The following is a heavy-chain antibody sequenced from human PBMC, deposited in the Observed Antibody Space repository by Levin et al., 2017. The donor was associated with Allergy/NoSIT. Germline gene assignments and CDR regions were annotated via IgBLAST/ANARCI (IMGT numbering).Heavy chain of an antibody. J-gene: IGHJ5*02. CDR1: GGSISSYY. CDR3: ARAPRGTGKVIGWFDP. CDR2: IYYSGST. Sequence: SETLSLTCTVSGGSISSYYWSWIRQPPGKGLEWIGYIYYSGSTNYNPSLKSRVTISVDTSKNQFSLKLSSVTAADTAVYYCARAPRGTGKVIGWFDPWGQGTLVTVSS. V-gene: IGHV4-59*01. D-gene: IGHD7-27*01.